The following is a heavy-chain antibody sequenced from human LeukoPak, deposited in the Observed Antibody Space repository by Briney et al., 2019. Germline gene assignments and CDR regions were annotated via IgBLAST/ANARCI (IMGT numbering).Heavy chain of an antibody. CDR3: ARDLLNEGNHLDY. CDR1: GGSISSGDYY. J-gene: IGHJ4*02. Sequence: SETLSLTCTVSGGSISSGDYYWSWIHQPPGKGLEWIGYIYHSGSTYYNPSLKSRVTISVDTSKNQFSLKLSSVTAADTAVYYCARDLLNEGNHLDYWGQGTLVTVSS. D-gene: IGHD4-23*01. V-gene: IGHV4-30-4*01. CDR2: IYHSGST.